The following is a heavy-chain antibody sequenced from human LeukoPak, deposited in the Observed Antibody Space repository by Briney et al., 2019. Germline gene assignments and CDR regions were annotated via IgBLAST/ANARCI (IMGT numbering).Heavy chain of an antibody. CDR2: ISGSGGST. D-gene: IGHD5-12*01. J-gene: IGHJ4*02. Sequence: PGRSLRLSCGASGFIFSSYALHWVRQAPGKGLEWVSAISGSGGSTYYADSVKGRFTISRDNSKNTLYLQMNSLRAEDTAVYYCAKDVGYSGYDCPDYWGQGTLVTVSS. CDR3: AKDVGYSGYDCPDY. V-gene: IGHV3-23*01. CDR1: GFIFSSYA.